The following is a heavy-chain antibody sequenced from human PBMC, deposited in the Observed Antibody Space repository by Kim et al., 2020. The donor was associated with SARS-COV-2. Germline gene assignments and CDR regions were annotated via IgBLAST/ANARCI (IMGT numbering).Heavy chain of an antibody. D-gene: IGHD3-16*01. Sequence: SETLSLTCTVSGGSISSYYWSWIRQPPGKGLEWIGYIYYSGSTNYNPSLKSRVTISVDTSKNQFSLKLSSVTAADTAVYYCAGGYYYYVMDVWGQGTT. CDR3: AGGYYYYVMDV. CDR2: IYYSGST. CDR1: GGSISSYY. J-gene: IGHJ6*02. V-gene: IGHV4-59*13.